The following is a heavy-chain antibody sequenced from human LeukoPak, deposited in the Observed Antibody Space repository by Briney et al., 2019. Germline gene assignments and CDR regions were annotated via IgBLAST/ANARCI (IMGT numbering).Heavy chain of an antibody. CDR2: IYYSGST. D-gene: IGHD3-9*01. J-gene: IGHJ4*02. CDR1: GGSISSYY. V-gene: IGHV4-59*08. CDR3: ARQYYDILTGYYHFDY. Sequence: SETLSLTCTVSGGSISSYYWSWIRQPPGKGLEWIGFIYYSGSTNYNPSLKSRVTISVDTSRNQFSLKLSSVTAADTAVYYCARQYYDILTGYYHFDYWGQGTLVTVSS.